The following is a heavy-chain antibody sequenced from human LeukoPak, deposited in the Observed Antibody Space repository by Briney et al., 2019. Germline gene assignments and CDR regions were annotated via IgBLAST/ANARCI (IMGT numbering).Heavy chain of an antibody. J-gene: IGHJ4*02. CDR3: ARGEASSSWYSFDY. CDR1: GFTFSSYS. CDR2: ISSSTTI. D-gene: IGHD6-13*01. V-gene: IGHV3-48*04. Sequence: GGSLRLSCAASGFTFSSYSMNWVRQAPGKGLEWVSYISSSTTIYYADSVKGRFTISRDNAKNSLYLQMNSLRAEDTAVYYCARGEASSSWYSFDYWGQGTLVTVSS.